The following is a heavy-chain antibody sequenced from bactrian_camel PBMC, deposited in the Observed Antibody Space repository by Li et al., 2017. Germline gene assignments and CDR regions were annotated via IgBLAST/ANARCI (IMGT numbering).Heavy chain of an antibody. CDR1: GFTFSSYY. J-gene: IGHJ4*01. CDR2: IDSTGGRT. D-gene: IGHD1*01. CDR3: AANTRRGICDRWTIGSITS. Sequence: DVQLVESGGGLVQPGGSLRLSCAASGFTFSSYYMTWVRQAPGRDRKLLAEIDSTGGRTYDDSVKGRFSMSKDNAKNSLYLQMNSLKPEDTAMYYCAANTRRGICDRWTIGSITSGARGPRSPSP. V-gene: IGHV3S40*01.